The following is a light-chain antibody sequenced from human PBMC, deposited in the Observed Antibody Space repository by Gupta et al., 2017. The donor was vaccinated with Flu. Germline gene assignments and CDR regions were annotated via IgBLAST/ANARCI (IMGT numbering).Light chain of an antibody. CDR1: DIDYKS. J-gene: IGLJ2*01. CDR2: DDS. V-gene: IGLV3-21*03. CDR3: QVWDISSDHVV. Sequence: VLTHPPPLSAAPGKTASITCGGDDIDYKSVHWYHQRPGQAPVLVVYDDSDRPSGIPERFSGSNSGNTATLTISRVEAGDEADYYCQVWDISSDHVVFGGGTKLTVL.